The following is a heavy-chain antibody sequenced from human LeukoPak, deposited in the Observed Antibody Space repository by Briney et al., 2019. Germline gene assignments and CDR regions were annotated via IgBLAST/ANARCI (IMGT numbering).Heavy chain of an antibody. D-gene: IGHD3-3*01. CDR2: IIPIFGTA. J-gene: IGHJ6*03. CDR1: GGTFSSYA. Sequence: GSSVKVSCKASGGTFSSYAISWVRQAPGQGLEWMGGIIPIFGTANYAQKFQGRVTITADESTSTAYMELSSLRSEDTAVYYCARSGYDFWSGYSDGYYYYMDVWGKGTTVTVSS. V-gene: IGHV1-69*01. CDR3: ARSGYDFWSGYSDGYYYYMDV.